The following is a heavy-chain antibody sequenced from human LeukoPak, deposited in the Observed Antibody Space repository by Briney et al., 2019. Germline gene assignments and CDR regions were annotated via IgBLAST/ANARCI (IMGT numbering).Heavy chain of an antibody. D-gene: IGHD3-22*01. CDR2: INSDGSST. CDR1: GFTFSRYW. CDR3: ASSSGGFNWFDP. Sequence: GGSLRLSCAASGFTFSRYWMHWVRQAPGKGLVWVSRINSDGSSTNYADSVKGRFTISRDNAKNTLYLQLNSLRVEDTAVYYCASSSGGFNWFDPWGQGTLVTVSS. V-gene: IGHV3-74*01. J-gene: IGHJ5*02.